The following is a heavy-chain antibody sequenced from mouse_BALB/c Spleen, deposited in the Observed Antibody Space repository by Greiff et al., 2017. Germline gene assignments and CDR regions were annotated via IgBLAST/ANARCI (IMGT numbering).Heavy chain of an antibody. Sequence: EVQRVESGGGLVQPGGSRKLSCAASGFTFSSFGMHWVRQAPEKGLEWVAYISSGSSTIYYADTVKGRFTISRDNPKNTLFLQMTSLRSEDTAMYYCARGSTGLFDYFDYWGQGTTLTVSS. CDR3: ARGSTGLFDYFDY. CDR2: ISSGSSTI. J-gene: IGHJ2*01. CDR1: GFTFSSFG. D-gene: IGHD5-1*01. V-gene: IGHV5-17*02.